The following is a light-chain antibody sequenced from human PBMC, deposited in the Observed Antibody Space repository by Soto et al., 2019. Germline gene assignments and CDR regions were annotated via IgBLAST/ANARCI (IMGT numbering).Light chain of an antibody. CDR2: DVG. J-gene: IGLJ2*01. CDR1: SSDVGGYNY. CDR3: CAYAGSYTLRV. Sequence: QSVLTQPRSVSGSPGQSVTISCTGTSSDVGGYNYVSWYQQHPGKAPKLMIYDVGKRPSGVPDRFSGSKSGNTASLTISGLQADDEADYYCCAYAGSYTLRVFGGGNKLTVL. V-gene: IGLV2-11*01.